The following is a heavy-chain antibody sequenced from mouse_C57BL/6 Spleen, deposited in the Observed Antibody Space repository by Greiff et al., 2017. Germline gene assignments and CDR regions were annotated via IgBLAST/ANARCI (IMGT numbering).Heavy chain of an antibody. CDR1: GYTFTSYW. Sequence: QVQLQQPGAELVRPGSSVKLSCKASGYTFTSYWMHWVKQRPIQGLEWIGNIDPSDSETHYNQKFKDKATLTVDKSSSTAYMRLSSLTSEDSAVYYCARSGTTVVATDYAMDYWGQGTSVTVSS. J-gene: IGHJ4*01. D-gene: IGHD1-1*01. V-gene: IGHV1-52*01. CDR3: ARSGTTVVATDYAMDY. CDR2: IDPSDSET.